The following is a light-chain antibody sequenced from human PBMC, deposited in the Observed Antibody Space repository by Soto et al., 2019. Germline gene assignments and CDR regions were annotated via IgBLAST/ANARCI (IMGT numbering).Light chain of an antibody. CDR1: QSISSY. CDR3: KHYNSYSEA. V-gene: IGKV1-39*01. J-gene: IGKJ1*01. CDR2: AAS. Sequence: IQMTQSPSSLSASVGDRVTITCRASQSISSYLNWYQQKPGKAPKLLIYAASSLQSGVPSRFSGSGSGTEFTLTISSLQPDDFATYYCKHYNSYSEAFGQGTKVDIK.